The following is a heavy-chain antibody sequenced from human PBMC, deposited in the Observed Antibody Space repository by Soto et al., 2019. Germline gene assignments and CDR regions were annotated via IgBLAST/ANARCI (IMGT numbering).Heavy chain of an antibody. Sequence: QITLKESGPTLVKPTQTLTLTCTFSAFSLRTRGVGVGWIRQPPGKALEWLALIYWDDDKRYNPSLNSRLTFTRDTSRDQVVLTMTNMDPVATGTYYCAHGDGSYYDSSGRVGFDPWGQGTLVTVSS. CDR1: AFSLRTRGVG. CDR3: AHGDGSYYDSSGRVGFDP. V-gene: IGHV2-5*02. CDR2: IYWDDDK. J-gene: IGHJ5*02. D-gene: IGHD3-22*01.